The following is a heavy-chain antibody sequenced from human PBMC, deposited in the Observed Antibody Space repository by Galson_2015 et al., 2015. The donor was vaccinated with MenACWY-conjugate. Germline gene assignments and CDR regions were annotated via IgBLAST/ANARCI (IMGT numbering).Heavy chain of an antibody. V-gene: IGHV3-30*02. CDR3: ANQLIVPTGVTGRYYYYYYMDV. Sequence: DGKDKYYLDSVKGRFTISRDNSKNTLYLQMNSLRADDTALYYCANQLIVPTGVTGRYYYYYYMDVWGKGTTVIVSS. CDR2: DGKDK. D-gene: IGHD2/OR15-2a*01. J-gene: IGHJ6*03.